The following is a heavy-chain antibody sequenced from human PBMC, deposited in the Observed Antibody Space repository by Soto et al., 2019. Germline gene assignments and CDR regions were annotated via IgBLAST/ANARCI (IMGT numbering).Heavy chain of an antibody. CDR1: GGSVSSGSYY. CDR3: ARGTRRGYSYGYVDY. D-gene: IGHD5-18*01. J-gene: IGHJ4*02. Sequence: QVQLQESGPGLVKPSETLSLTCTVSGGSVSSGSYYWSWIRQPPGKGLEWIGYIYYSGSTNYNPSLKSRVTISVDTSKNQFSLKLSSVTAADTAVYYCARGTRRGYSYGYVDYWGQGTLVTVSS. CDR2: IYYSGST. V-gene: IGHV4-61*01.